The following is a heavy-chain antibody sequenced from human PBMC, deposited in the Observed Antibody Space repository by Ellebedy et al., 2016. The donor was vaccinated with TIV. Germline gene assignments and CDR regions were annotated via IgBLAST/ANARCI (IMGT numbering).Heavy chain of an antibody. J-gene: IGHJ4*02. V-gene: IGHV3-64D*08. CDR3: VKPFSGTNTRLDY. Sequence: GGSLRLXXAASGFTFSSHAMHWVRQTPGKGPEYVSGIANNGVTKYYADSVKGRFTISRDNSKKSLYLQMSSLRAEDTAIYYCVKPFSGTNTRLDYWGQGILVTVSS. CDR1: GFTFSSHA. CDR2: IANNGVTK. D-gene: IGHD1-26*01.